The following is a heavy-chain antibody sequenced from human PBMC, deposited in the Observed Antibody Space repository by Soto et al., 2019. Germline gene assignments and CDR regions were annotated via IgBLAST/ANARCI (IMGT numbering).Heavy chain of an antibody. CDR3: ARDVMVRGEGWFDP. V-gene: IGHV4-59*01. CDR1: GGSSICYY. Sequence: PSETLCLTCTVSGGSSICYYGSWIRQPPGKGLEWIGYIYYSGNTNYNPSLKSRVTISVDTSKNQLSLKLTSVTAADTVVYYCARDVMVRGEGWFDPWGQGTLVTVSS. J-gene: IGHJ5*02. D-gene: IGHD3-10*01. CDR2: IYYSGNT.